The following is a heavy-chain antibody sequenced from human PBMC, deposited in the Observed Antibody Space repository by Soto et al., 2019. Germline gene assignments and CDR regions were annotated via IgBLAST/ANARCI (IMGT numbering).Heavy chain of an antibody. J-gene: IGHJ4*02. CDR1: GFTFSSYA. CDR2: ISYDGSNK. D-gene: IGHD1-26*01. CDR3: ATELIVGAMGY. Sequence: PGGSLRLSCAASGFTFSSYAMHWVRQAPGKGLEWVAVISYDGSNKYYADSVKGRFTISRDNSKNTLYLQMNSLRAEDTAVYYCATELIVGAMGYWGQGTLATVSS. V-gene: IGHV3-30-3*01.